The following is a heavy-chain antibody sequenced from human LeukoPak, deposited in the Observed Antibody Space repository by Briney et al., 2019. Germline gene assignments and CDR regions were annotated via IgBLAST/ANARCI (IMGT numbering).Heavy chain of an antibody. CDR1: GFTFSTYW. J-gene: IGHJ5*02. CDR2: INNDGSST. Sequence: GGSLRLSCAASGFTFSTYWMHWVRQAPGKGLVWVSRINNDGSSTNYADSVKGRFTISRDNAKNSLYLQMNSLRAEDTAVYYCARHPDHWFDPWGQGTLVTVSS. V-gene: IGHV3-74*01. CDR3: ARHPDHWFDP.